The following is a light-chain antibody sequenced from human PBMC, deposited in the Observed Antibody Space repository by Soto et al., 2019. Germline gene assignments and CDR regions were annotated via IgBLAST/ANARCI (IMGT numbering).Light chain of an antibody. J-gene: IGKJ1*01. CDR3: QQYGSSPAT. V-gene: IGKV3-20*01. Sequence: EIVLTQSPGTLSLSPGERATLSCRASESVRSSYLALYQQKPGQAPRLLIYGASTRATGIPDRFTGSGSGTDFTLSVSRLEPEDFAVYFCQQYGSSPATFGQGTKVDIK. CDR1: ESVRSSY. CDR2: GAS.